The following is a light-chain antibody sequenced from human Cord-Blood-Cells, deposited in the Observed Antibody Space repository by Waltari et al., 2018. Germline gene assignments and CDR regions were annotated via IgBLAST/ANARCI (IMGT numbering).Light chain of an antibody. Sequence: QSALTQPASVSGSPGQSITISCTGTSSAVGSYNLFSWYQQRPGKAPKLMIYEGSKRPSGVSNRFSGSKSGNTASLTISGLQAEDEADYYCCSYAGSSTLGVFGGGTKLTVL. V-gene: IGLV2-23*01. CDR1: SSAVGSYNL. CDR2: EGS. J-gene: IGLJ2*01. CDR3: CSYAGSSTLGV.